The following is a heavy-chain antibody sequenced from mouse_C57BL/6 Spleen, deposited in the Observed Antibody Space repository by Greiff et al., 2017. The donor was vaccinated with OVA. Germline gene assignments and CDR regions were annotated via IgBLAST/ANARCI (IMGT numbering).Heavy chain of an antibody. D-gene: IGHD2-3*01. V-gene: IGHV3-6*01. J-gene: IGHJ3*01. CDR3: ARDDYDGYYGFAY. CDR2: ISYDGSN. Sequence: EVQVVESGPGLVKPSQSLSLTCSVTGYSITSGYYWNWIRQFPGNKLEWMGYISYDGSNNYNPSLKNRISITRDTSKNQFFLKLNSVTTEDTATYYCARDDYDGYYGFAYWGQGTLVTVSA. CDR1: GYSITSGYY.